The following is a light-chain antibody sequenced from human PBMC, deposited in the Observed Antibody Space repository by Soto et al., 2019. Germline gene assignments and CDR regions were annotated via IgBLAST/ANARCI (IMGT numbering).Light chain of an antibody. CDR3: QQYNCYSLF. V-gene: IGKV1-5*01. J-gene: IGKJ2*01. CDR1: QSISNW. CDR2: GAS. Sequence: DIQMTQSPSTLSASVGDRVTITCRASQSISNWLAWYQQKPGKAPKLLIYGASSLESGVPSRFIGSGSGTEFTLTISSLQPDDFATYYCQQYNCYSLFFGQGTKLEIK.